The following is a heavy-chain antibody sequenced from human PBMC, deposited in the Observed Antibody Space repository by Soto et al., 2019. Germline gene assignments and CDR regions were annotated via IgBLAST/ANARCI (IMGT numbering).Heavy chain of an antibody. CDR1: GFSFIDYA. V-gene: IGHV3-23*01. CDR2: IGGRGGNA. D-gene: IGHD2-21*02. Sequence: GGSLRLSCAASGFSFIDYAINWVRQVPGRGLEYVAGIGGRGGNAFYADSMKGRFSISRDNSKNTVYLHMHNLRVDDSAMYYCAKARHSGDFAGSYDSWGQGTLLTVSS. J-gene: IGHJ5*02. CDR3: AKARHSGDFAGSYDS.